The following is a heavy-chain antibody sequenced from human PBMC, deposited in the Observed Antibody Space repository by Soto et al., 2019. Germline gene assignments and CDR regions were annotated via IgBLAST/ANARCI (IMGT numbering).Heavy chain of an antibody. V-gene: IGHV3-49*04. CDR1: GFTFSSYS. J-gene: IGHJ3*02. CDR3: TREFAIVVVVAATHAFDI. D-gene: IGHD2-15*01. CDR2: IRSKAYGGTT. Sequence: PGGSLRLSCAASGFTFSSYSMNWVRQAPGKGLEWVGFIRSKAYGGTTEYAASVKGRFTISRDDSKSIAYLQMNSLKTEDTAVYYCTREFAIVVVVAATHAFDIWGQGTMVTVSS.